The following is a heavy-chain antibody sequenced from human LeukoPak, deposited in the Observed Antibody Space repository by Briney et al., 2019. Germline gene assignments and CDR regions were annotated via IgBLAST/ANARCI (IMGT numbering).Heavy chain of an antibody. CDR3: AKYGGDSGVAFDS. Sequence: GGSLRLSCAASEFTFSNYWMSWVRQAPGKGLEWVANIKQDGSEKYYVDSVRGRFTISRDNAENSLFLQMNSLRGEDTAVYYCAKYGGDSGVAFDSWGQGTLVTVSS. CDR1: EFTFSNYW. CDR2: IKQDGSEK. D-gene: IGHD2-21*02. J-gene: IGHJ4*02. V-gene: IGHV3-7*01.